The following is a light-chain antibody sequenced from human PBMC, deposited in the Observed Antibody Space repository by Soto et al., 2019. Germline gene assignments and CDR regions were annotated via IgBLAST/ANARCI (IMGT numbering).Light chain of an antibody. CDR2: DAS. J-gene: IGKJ3*01. Sequence: DIQMTQSPSSLSASVGDRVTITCQASQDISNYLNWYQQKPGKAPKLLIYDASNLETGVPSRFSGRGSGTDFTVTISSLQPEDIATYYCQQYDKLPPFTFGPGTKVDIK. CDR3: QQYDKLPPFT. V-gene: IGKV1-33*01. CDR1: QDISNY.